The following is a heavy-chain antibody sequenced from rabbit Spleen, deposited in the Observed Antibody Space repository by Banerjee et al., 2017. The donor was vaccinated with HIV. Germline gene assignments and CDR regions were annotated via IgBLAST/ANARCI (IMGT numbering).Heavy chain of an antibody. CDR2: IYAGDGNT. D-gene: IGHD2-1*01. CDR3: ARARDTYDDVGDYARLDL. CDR1: GFSFSSIYY. Sequence: QSLEESGGDLVKPGASLTLTCAASGFSFSSIYYMCWVRQAPGKGLEWIACIYAGDGNTYYASWAKGRFTISMTSSTTVDLKMTSLTVADTATYFCARARDTYDDVGDYARLDLWGPGTLVTVS. J-gene: IGHJ3*01. V-gene: IGHV1S40*01.